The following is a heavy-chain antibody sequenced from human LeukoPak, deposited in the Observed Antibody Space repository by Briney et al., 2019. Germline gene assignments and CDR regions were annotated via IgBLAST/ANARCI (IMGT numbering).Heavy chain of an antibody. D-gene: IGHD4-17*01. CDR2: ISGYNGNT. Sequence: ASLKVSCKASCYTFTNYAISWVRQDPGQGLEWVARISGYNGNTDYAQKGKDRLIVTADTSTAYLEMRGLTSDDTAVYYCARDHGDFVGVRVGFDSWGQGTLATVSS. J-gene: IGHJ4*02. V-gene: IGHV1-18*01. CDR1: CYTFTNYA. CDR3: ARDHGDFVGVRVGFDS.